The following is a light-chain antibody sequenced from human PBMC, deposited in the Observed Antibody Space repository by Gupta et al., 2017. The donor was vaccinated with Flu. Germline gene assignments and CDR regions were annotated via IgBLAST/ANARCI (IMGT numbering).Light chain of an antibody. Sequence: QSALTQPASVSGSPGQSITISCTGTGSDIDDYFYVSWYQQHPGKAPKLMIYEVSNRPSGISSRFSGSNSGNTASLTISGVQAEDEADYYCSFSTVFGGGTKLIVL. CDR1: GSDIDDYFY. CDR3: SFSTV. J-gene: IGLJ2*01. CDR2: EVS. V-gene: IGLV2-14*01.